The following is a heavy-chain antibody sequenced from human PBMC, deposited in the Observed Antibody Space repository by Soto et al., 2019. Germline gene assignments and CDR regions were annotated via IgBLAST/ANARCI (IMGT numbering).Heavy chain of an antibody. V-gene: IGHV3-30*03. CDR1: GFTFSSYG. Sequence: GGSLRLSCAASGFTFSSYGMHWVRQAPGKGLEWVAVISYDGSNKYYADSVKGRFTISRDNSKNTLYLQMNSLRAEDTAVYYCATGRYIVVVTAIFDYWGQGTLVSVSS. CDR3: ATGRYIVVVTAIFDY. D-gene: IGHD2-21*02. CDR2: ISYDGSNK. J-gene: IGHJ4*02.